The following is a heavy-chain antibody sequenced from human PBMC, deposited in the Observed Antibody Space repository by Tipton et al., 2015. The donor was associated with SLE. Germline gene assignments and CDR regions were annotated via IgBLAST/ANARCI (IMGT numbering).Heavy chain of an antibody. Sequence: LRLSCTVSGVSLSSGGYYWSWIRQHPGKGLEWIGHIYTTGSTNYSPSLKSRVTISFDTSETQFSLKLASVTIADTAVYYCARVSSGTNYAIESWGQGTLVTVSS. CDR1: GVSLSSGGYY. CDR2: IYTTGST. V-gene: IGHV4-61*08. CDR3: ARVSSGTNYAIES. D-gene: IGHD4/OR15-4a*01. J-gene: IGHJ4*02.